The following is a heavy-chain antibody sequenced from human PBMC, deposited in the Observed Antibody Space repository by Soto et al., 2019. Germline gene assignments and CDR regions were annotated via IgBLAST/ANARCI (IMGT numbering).Heavy chain of an antibody. V-gene: IGHV3-23*01. CDR1: GFTFSSYA. CDR3: AKRGGLRVVAATSHFDY. CDR2: ISGSGGST. D-gene: IGHD2-15*01. J-gene: IGHJ4*02. Sequence: EVQLLESGGGLVQPGGSLRLSCAAYGFTFSSYAMSWVRQAPGKGLEWVSAISGSGGSTYYADSVKGRFTISRDNSKNTLYLQINSLRAEDTAVYYCAKRGGLRVVAATSHFDYWGQGTLVTVSS.